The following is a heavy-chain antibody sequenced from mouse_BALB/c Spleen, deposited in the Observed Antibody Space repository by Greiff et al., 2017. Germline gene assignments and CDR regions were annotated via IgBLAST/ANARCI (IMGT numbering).Heavy chain of an antibody. CDR2: IWGGGST. CDR3: AKQGALLRGAMDY. D-gene: IGHD1-2*01. V-gene: IGHV2-6-5*01. CDR1: GFSLTDYG. J-gene: IGHJ4*01. Sequence: QVQLKQSGPGLVAPSQSLSITCTVSGFSLTDYGVSWIRQPPGKGLEWLGVIWGGGSTYYNSALKSRLSISKDNSKSQVFLKMNSLQTDDTAMYYCAKQGALLRGAMDYWGQGTSVTVSS.